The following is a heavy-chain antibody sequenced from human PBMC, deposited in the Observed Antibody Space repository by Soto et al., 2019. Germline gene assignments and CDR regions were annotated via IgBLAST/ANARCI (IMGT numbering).Heavy chain of an antibody. V-gene: IGHV3-53*04. J-gene: IGHJ6*03. CDR1: GLTVSSNY. Sequence: GGSLRLSCAASGLTVSSNYMSWVRQAPGKGLEWVSVIYSGGSTYYADSVKGRFTISRHNSKNTLYLQMNSLRAEDTAVYYCARVGCTNGVCYTDSYYMDVWGKGTTVTVSS. D-gene: IGHD2-8*01. CDR3: ARVGCTNGVCYTDSYYMDV. CDR2: IYSGGST.